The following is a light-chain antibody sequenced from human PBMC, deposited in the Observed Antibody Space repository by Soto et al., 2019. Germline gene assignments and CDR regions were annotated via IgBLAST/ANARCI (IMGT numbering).Light chain of an antibody. CDR1: QIISNW. V-gene: IGKV1-12*01. J-gene: IGKJ4*01. CDR3: QQANSIPVT. CDR2: AAS. Sequence: DIQMTQSPSSVSAFVGDTVTISCRASQIISNWLAWYQQKPGKAPKLLIYAASTLQSGVPSRFSGSGSGTEFTLTISSLQPEEFATYYCQQANSIPVTFGGGTKVEMK.